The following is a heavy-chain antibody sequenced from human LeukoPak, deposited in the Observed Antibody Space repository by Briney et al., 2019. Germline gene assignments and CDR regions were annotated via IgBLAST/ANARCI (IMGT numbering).Heavy chain of an antibody. CDR2: ISYDGSNK. CDR1: GFTLGSYG. CDR3: AKGLPPGAVSAVFDY. D-gene: IGHD6-19*01. Sequence: PGGSLRLSCAASGFTLGSYGMHWVRQAPGKGLEWVAVISYDGSNKYYADSVKGRFTISRDNSKNTLYMQMNSLRAEDTAVFYCAKGLPPGAVSAVFDYWGRGTLVTVSS. V-gene: IGHV3-30*18. J-gene: IGHJ4*02.